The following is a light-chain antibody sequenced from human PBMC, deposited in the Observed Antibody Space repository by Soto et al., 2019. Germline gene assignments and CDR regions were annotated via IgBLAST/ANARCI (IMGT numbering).Light chain of an antibody. Sequence: QAVVTQEPSFSVSPGRTVTLTCGLTSGSVSTSYYPSWYQQTPGQAPRTLIYSTNSRSSGVPDRFSGSILGNKAALTITGAAADDEYDNYCVQYMGSSIWVFGGGTKLTVL. CDR2: STN. V-gene: IGLV8-61*01. CDR3: VQYMGSSIWV. J-gene: IGLJ3*02. CDR1: SGSVSTSYY.